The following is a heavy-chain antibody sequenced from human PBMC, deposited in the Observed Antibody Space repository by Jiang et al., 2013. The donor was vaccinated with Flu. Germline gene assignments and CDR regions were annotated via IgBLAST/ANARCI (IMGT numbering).Heavy chain of an antibody. V-gene: IGHV4-34*01. Sequence: ETLSLTCAVYGGSFSGYYWSWIRQPPGKGLEWIGEINHSGSTNYNPSLKSRVTISVDTSKNQFSLKLSSVTAADTAVYYCARDWLYYDSSGYYSGAYYYYYGMDVWGQGTTVTVSS. CDR3: ARDWLYYDSSGYYSGAYYYYYGMDV. J-gene: IGHJ6*02. D-gene: IGHD3-22*01. CDR2: INHSGST. CDR1: GGSFSGYY.